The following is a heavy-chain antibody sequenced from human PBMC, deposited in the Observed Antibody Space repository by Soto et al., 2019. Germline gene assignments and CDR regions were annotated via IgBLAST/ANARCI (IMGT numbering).Heavy chain of an antibody. J-gene: IGHJ4*02. CDR2: TSYDERIK. CDR3: ATDEGGGSFYGVNY. D-gene: IGHD2-15*01. Sequence: GSLRLSCTPPGFIFSNYAMHWVRQAPGNGLEWVAVTSYDERIKYHADSVKGRFTISRDNSKNTLYLQMNSLRPEDTALYYCATDEGGGSFYGVNYWGQGP. V-gene: IGHV3-30*04. CDR1: GFIFSNYA.